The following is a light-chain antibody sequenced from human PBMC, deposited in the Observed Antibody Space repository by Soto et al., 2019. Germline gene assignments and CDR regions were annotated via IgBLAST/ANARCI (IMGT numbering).Light chain of an antibody. Sequence: QSALTQPPSVSGSPGQSVAISCTGTGSDIGTYNRVSWYQQPPGTAPKLMIYDVSDRPSGVPDRFSGSKSGNTASLTISGLQAEDEADYYSSSYTSSSTYVFGTGTKLTVL. CDR3: SSYTSSSTYV. V-gene: IGLV2-18*02. CDR2: DVS. J-gene: IGLJ1*01. CDR1: GSDIGTYNR.